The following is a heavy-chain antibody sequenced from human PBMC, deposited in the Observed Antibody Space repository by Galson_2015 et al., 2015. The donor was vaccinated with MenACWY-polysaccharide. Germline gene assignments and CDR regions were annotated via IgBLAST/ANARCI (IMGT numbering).Heavy chain of an antibody. Sequence: SLRLSCAGSGFTLNTFAMNWVRQAPGKGLEWVALISYDGSNKYHADSVRGRFTISRNNSKNAVYLQMDSLRPEDTALYYCARGVRSFARSDYWGQGAQVTVSS. J-gene: IGHJ4*02. CDR1: GFTLNTFA. D-gene: IGHD3-10*01. V-gene: IGHV3-30-3*01. CDR2: ISYDGSNK. CDR3: ARGVRSFARSDY.